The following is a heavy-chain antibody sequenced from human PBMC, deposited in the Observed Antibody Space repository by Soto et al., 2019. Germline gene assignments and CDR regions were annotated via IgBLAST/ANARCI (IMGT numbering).Heavy chain of an antibody. CDR3: ARVSGITMIVVVSYFDY. V-gene: IGHV1-18*01. CDR2: ISAYNGNT. CDR1: GYTFTSYG. D-gene: IGHD3-22*01. Sequence: ASVKVSCKASGYTFTSYGISWVRQAPGQGFEWMGWISAYNGNTNYAQKLQGRVTMTTDTSTSTAYMELRSLRSDDTAVYYCARVSGITMIVVVSYFDYWGQGTLVTVSS. J-gene: IGHJ4*02.